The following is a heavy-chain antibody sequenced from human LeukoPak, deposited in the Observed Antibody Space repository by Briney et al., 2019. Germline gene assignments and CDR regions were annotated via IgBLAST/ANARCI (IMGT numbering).Heavy chain of an antibody. CDR3: AKRYSSSWSYPLDAFDI. CDR1: GFTFSGYG. D-gene: IGHD6-13*01. V-gene: IGHV3-30*02. CDR2: IRYDGTNK. J-gene: IGHJ3*02. Sequence: GGSLRLSCAASGFTFSGYGMRWVRQAPGKELEWVAFIRYDGTNKYYADSVKGRFTISRDNSKNTLYLQMNSLRAEDTALYYCAKRYSSSWSYPLDAFDIWGQGTMVTVSS.